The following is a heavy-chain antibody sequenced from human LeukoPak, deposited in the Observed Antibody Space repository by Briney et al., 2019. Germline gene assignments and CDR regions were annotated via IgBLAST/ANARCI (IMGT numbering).Heavy chain of an antibody. CDR1: GYTFTSYY. CDR3: ARVMRLGHGSGSYLAFGI. D-gene: IGHD3-10*01. CDR2: INPSGGST. V-gene: IGHV1-46*01. Sequence: ASVKVSCKASGYTFTSYYMHWVRQAPGQGLEWMGIINPSGGSTSYAQKFQGGVTMTRDTSTSTVYMELSSLRSEDTAVYYCARVMRLGHGSGSYLAFGIWGQGTMVTVSS. J-gene: IGHJ3*02.